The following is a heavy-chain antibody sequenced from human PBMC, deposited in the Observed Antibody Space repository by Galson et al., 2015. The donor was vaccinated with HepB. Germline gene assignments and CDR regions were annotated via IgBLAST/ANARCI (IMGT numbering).Heavy chain of an antibody. V-gene: IGHV3-73*01. Sequence: SLRLSCAASGFTFSGSAMHWVRQASGKGLEWVGLIGTEANTYATAYAASVKGRFTISRDDSKSTAYLHMNSLKTEDTAVYYCARIMRRDYWGQGTLVTVSS. CDR3: ARIMRRDY. CDR1: GFTFSGSA. CDR2: IGTEANTYAT. D-gene: IGHD2-8*01. J-gene: IGHJ4*02.